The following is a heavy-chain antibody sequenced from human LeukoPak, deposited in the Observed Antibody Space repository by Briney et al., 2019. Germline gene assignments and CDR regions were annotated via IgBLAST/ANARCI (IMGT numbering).Heavy chain of an antibody. V-gene: IGHV3-48*01. D-gene: IGHD3-22*01. CDR3: ARLLPDSSGYNRLQPIYYFDY. CDR2: IISSSSTI. CDR1: GFTFSSYS. J-gene: IGHJ4*02. Sequence: GGSLRLSCAASGFTFSSYSMNWVRQAPGKGLEWVSYIISSSSTIYYADSVKGRFTISRDNAKNSLYLQMNSLRAEDTAVYYCARLLPDSSGYNRLQPIYYFDYWGQGTLVTVFS.